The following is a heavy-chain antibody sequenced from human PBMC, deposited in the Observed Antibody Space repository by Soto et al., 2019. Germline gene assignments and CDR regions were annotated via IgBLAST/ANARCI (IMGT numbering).Heavy chain of an antibody. Sequence: GGSLRVSCAASGFPFSSYGMNWVRPDTGKGLEWVSYISSSSSTIYYADSVKGRFTISRDNAKNSLYLQMNSLRAEDTAVYYCARDELGYCSGGSCYSGWFDPWGQGTLVTVSS. V-gene: IGHV3-48*01. CDR1: GFPFSSYG. CDR3: ARDELGYCSGGSCYSGWFDP. CDR2: ISSSSSTI. D-gene: IGHD2-15*01. J-gene: IGHJ5*02.